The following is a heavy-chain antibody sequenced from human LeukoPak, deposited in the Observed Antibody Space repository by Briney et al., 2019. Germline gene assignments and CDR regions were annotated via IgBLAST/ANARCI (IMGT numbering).Heavy chain of an antibody. CDR3: AKPRGIFYDILTRPDY. CDR2: IRSSGTTI. CDR1: GFTFSSYS. D-gene: IGHD3-9*01. Sequence: GASLRPSCAASGFTFSSYSMNWVRQAPGKGLEWVSYIRSSGTTINYADSVKGRFTISRDNSKNTLYLQMNSLRAEDTAVYYCAKPRGIFYDILTRPDYWGQGTLVTV. V-gene: IGHV3-48*01. J-gene: IGHJ4*02.